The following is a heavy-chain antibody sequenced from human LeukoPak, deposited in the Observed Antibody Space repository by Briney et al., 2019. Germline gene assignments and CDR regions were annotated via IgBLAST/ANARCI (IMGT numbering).Heavy chain of an antibody. CDR2: IYYSGST. V-gene: IGHV4-39*07. J-gene: IGHJ3*02. CDR1: GGSISSSSYY. D-gene: IGHD2-15*01. CDR3: ARASGYCSGGSCYIDAFDI. Sequence: SETLSLTCTVSGGSISSSSYYWGWIRQPPGKGLEGIGSIYYSGSTYYNPSLKSRVTISVDTSKNQFSLKLSSVTAADTAEYYCARASGYCSGGSCYIDAFDIWGQGTMVTVSS.